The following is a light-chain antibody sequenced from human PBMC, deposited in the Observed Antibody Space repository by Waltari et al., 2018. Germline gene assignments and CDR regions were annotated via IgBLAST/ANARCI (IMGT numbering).Light chain of an antibody. CDR2: GAS. CDR3: QQTYRLIT. Sequence: DIQMTQSPSCLSASVGDRVTITCRASQRISSYLNWYQMKPGKAPELLIYGASTVQSGVPSRFSGSGFGTDFTLTISSLQPEDFATYYCQQTYRLITFGPGTKVDLK. V-gene: IGKV1-39*01. CDR1: QRISSY. J-gene: IGKJ3*01.